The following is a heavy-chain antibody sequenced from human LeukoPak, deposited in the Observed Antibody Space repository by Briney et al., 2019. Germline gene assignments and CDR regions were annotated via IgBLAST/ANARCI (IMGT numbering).Heavy chain of an antibody. J-gene: IGHJ4*02. Sequence: PGGSLRLSCAASGFTFSSYGMHWVRQAPGKGLEWVAVISYDGSNKYYADSVKGRFTISRDNSKNTLYLQMNSLRAEDTAVYYCAKGVQELRGYFDYWGQGTLVTVSS. CDR2: ISYDGSNK. D-gene: IGHD1-26*01. V-gene: IGHV3-30*18. CDR3: AKGVQELRGYFDY. CDR1: GFTFSSYG.